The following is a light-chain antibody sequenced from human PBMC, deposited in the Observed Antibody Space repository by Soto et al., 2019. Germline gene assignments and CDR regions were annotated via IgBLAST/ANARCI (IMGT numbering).Light chain of an antibody. J-gene: IGKJ5*01. CDR2: GAS. Sequence: EKVMTKSPATLSLSPGPRAPLSCRASESVSNNLAWYQQKAGQPPRLLIYGASTRATGIPDRFSGSGSGTDFTLTISRLEPEDFAVYYCQQYVSPPITFGQGTGLEI. CDR3: QQYVSPPIT. CDR1: ESVSNN. V-gene: IGKV3-20*01.